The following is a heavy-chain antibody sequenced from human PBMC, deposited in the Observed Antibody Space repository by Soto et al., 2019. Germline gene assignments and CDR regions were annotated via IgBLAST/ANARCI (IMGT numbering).Heavy chain of an antibody. CDR2: IYDGGRT. V-gene: IGHV4-30-4*01. CDR1: GCSISTVYYW. Sequence: SETVSLTCTVSGCSISTVYYWWSWIRQSPDMGLEWIGHIYDGGRTYNNPSLESRVTMSVDTSKSQLSLTLSSVSAADTAVYYCARGPSGDKVDSWGQGTLVTVSS. J-gene: IGHJ4*02. D-gene: IGHD7-27*01. CDR3: ARGPSGDKVDS.